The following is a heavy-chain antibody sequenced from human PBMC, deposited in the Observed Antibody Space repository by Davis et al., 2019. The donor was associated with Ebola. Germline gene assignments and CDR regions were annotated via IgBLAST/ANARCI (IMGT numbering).Heavy chain of an antibody. CDR3: ARVLRVYYYDSTLYYYYGMDV. J-gene: IGHJ6*04. CDR2: IGTAGDT. CDR1: GFTFSSYD. Sequence: PEGSLRLSCAASGFTFSSYDMHWVRQATGKGLEWVSAIGTAGDTYYPGSVKGRFTISRENAKNSLYLQMNSLRAGDTAVYYCARVLRVYYYDSTLYYYYGMDVWGKGTTVTVSS. D-gene: IGHD3-22*01. V-gene: IGHV3-13*01.